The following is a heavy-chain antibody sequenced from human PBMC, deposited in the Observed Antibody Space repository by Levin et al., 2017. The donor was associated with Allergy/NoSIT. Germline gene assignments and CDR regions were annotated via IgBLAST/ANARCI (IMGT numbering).Heavy chain of an antibody. Sequence: ASVKVSCTVSGYSLTELSIHWVRQAPGKGLEWMGGFDAEDGETIYEQRFQGRVTMNEDTSTDTAYLELSSLRSEDTAVYYCATAVAPGGRGLDVWGPGTTVNVSS. V-gene: IGHV1-24*01. D-gene: IGHD1-1*01. CDR1: GYSLTELS. CDR2: FDAEDGET. CDR3: ATAVAPGGRGLDV. J-gene: IGHJ6*02.